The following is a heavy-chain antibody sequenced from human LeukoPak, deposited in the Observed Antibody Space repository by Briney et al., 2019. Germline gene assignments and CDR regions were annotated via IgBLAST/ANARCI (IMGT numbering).Heavy chain of an antibody. V-gene: IGHV3-15*01. CDR1: GFTFSNAW. CDR2: IKGKTDGETT. Sequence: PGGSLRLSCAASGFTFSNAWMSWVREAPGKGLAWVGRIKGKTDGETTDYATPVKGRFTISRDDSKDTLYLQMNSLRTEDTAVYYCTTEGYYVSGIYWGQGTLVTVSS. J-gene: IGHJ4*02. CDR3: TTEGYYVSGIY. D-gene: IGHD3-10*01.